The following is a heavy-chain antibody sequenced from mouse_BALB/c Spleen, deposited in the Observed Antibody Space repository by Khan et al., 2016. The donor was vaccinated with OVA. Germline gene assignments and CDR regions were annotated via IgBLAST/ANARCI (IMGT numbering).Heavy chain of an antibody. Sequence: VQLKQSGPELVEPGASVKMSCKASGYTFTNYVIHWVKQKPGQGLEWIGYINPYNAGTRYNEKFKGKATLTSDISSTTAYMVLSSLTSEDSAVYYCAREASSWDFSFPYWGQGTLVTISA. CDR3: AREASSWDFSFPY. V-gene: IGHV1S136*01. CDR2: INPYNAGT. CDR1: GYTFTNYV. J-gene: IGHJ3*01. D-gene: IGHD4-1*01.